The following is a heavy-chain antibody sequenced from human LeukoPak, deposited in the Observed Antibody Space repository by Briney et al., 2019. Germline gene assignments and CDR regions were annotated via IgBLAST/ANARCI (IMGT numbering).Heavy chain of an antibody. CDR3: ARRSRLYKHETTGYHDS. Sequence: SETLSPTCNVSGDYITTTNYYWAWIRQPPGKGLEWVASVFYSGTTYYNPSLKSRVVISMDTSKKQISLTLSSVTATDTAIYYCARRSRLYKHETTGYHDSWGQGTLVTVSS. V-gene: IGHV4-39*01. CDR1: GDYITTTNYY. D-gene: IGHD3-9*01. J-gene: IGHJ4*02. CDR2: VFYSGTT.